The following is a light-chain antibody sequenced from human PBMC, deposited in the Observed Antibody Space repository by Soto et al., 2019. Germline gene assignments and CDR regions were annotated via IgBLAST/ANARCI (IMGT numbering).Light chain of an antibody. V-gene: IGKV3-20*01. J-gene: IGKJ5*01. Sequence: EIVLAQAPGTLSLSPGERASLSCRGRQSVSASYLAWYQHKPGQAPRLLIHAASSRATGIPDRFSGSGSGTDFTLTVSRLEPEDFAVYYCQQYGNSPAITFGQGTRLEI. CDR1: QSVSASY. CDR2: AAS. CDR3: QQYGNSPAIT.